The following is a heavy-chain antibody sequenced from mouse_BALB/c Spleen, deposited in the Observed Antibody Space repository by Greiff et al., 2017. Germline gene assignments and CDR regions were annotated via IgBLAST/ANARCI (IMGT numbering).Heavy chain of an antibody. V-gene: IGHV7-3*02. CDR3: AREDYDEETWFAY. CDR2: IRNKANGCTT. CDR1: GFTFTDYY. J-gene: IGHJ3*01. D-gene: IGHD2-4*01. Sequence: EVQRVESGGGLVQPGGSLRLSCATSGFTFTDYYMSWVRQPPGKALEWLGFIRNKANGCTTEYSASVKGRFTISRDNSQSILYLQMNTLRAEDSATYYCAREDYDEETWFAYWGQGTLVTVSA.